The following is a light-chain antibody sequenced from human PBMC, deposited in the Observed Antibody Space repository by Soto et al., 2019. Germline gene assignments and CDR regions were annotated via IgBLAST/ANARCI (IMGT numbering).Light chain of an antibody. CDR1: SSDVGGYNY. V-gene: IGLV2-8*01. Sequence: QSALTQPPSASGSPGQSVTISCTGTSSDVGGYNYVSWYQQHPGKAPKLMIYEVNKRPSGVPDRFSGSKSDNTASLTVSGLQAEDEADYYCSSYAGSNNPVVFGGGTQLTVL. J-gene: IGLJ2*01. CDR3: SSYAGSNNPVV. CDR2: EVN.